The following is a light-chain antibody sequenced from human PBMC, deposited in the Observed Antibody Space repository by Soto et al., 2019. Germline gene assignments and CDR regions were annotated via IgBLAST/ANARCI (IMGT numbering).Light chain of an antibody. Sequence: IQVTQSPSSLSASVGDRVTITCRATQGYRGDLGWYQQKPGEAPKLLIYAASTLQSGVPSRFSGSGYGTEFTLTISGLQPEDFASYYCQLLDSFPLTFGQGTRLEIK. CDR3: QLLDSFPLT. V-gene: IGKV1-17*01. CDR1: QGYRGD. J-gene: IGKJ5*01. CDR2: AAS.